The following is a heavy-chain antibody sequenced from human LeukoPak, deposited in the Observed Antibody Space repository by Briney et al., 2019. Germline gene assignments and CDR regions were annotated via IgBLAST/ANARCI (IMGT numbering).Heavy chain of an antibody. V-gene: IGHV4-38-2*02. CDR1: GYSISSGYQ. D-gene: IGHD2-2*01. CDR3: ARDPRWLTPDCTSTSCYENYFDP. J-gene: IGHJ5*02. CDR2: IYHIGSA. Sequence: SETLSLTCGVPGYSISSGYQWAWIRQSPEKGLEWFGSIYHIGSAHYNPSLKSRVTISVETSKNQFSLNMYSVTAADTAVYYCARDPRWLTPDCTSTSCYENYFDPWGQGTLVTVSS.